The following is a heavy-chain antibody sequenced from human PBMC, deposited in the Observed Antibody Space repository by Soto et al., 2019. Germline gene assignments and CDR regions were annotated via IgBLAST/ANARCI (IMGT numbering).Heavy chain of an antibody. CDR1: GFTVSSNY. V-gene: IGHV3-53*02. Sequence: EVQLVETGGGLIQPGGSLRLSCAASGFTVSSNYMSWVRQAPGKGLEWVSVIYSGGSTYNADSVKGRFTISRDNSKNTLDLQMNSLRAEDTAVYYCARGIFRSGYATDAFDIWGPGTMVSVSS. J-gene: IGHJ3*02. D-gene: IGHD3-3*01. CDR2: IYSGGST. CDR3: ARGIFRSGYATDAFDI.